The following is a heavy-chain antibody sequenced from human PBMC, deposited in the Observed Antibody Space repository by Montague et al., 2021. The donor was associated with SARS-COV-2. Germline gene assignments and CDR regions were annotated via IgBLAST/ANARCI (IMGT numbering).Heavy chain of an antibody. Sequence: SLRLSCAASGFTFSTYWMNWVRQAPGKGLGWVANVNEDGSEEYFVDSVKGRFTISRDNAKNSLFLQMNSLRAEDTAVYYCAREFDCWGQGTLVTVSS. V-gene: IGHV3-7*01. J-gene: IGHJ4*02. CDR1: GFTFSTYW. CDR3: AREFDC. CDR2: VNEDGSEE.